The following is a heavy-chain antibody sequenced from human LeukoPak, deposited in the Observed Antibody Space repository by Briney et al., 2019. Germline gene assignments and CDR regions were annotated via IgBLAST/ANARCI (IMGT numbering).Heavy chain of an antibody. CDR3: AGEDIVVVPAAIHYYGMDV. CDR2: ISYDGSNK. V-gene: IGHV3-30*03. D-gene: IGHD2-2*01. Sequence: GRSLRLSCAASGFTFSSYGMHWVRQAPGKGLEWVAVISYDGSNKYYADSVKGRFTISRDNSKNTLYLQMNSLRAEDTAVYYCAGEDIVVVPAAIHYYGMDVWGKGTTVTGSS. J-gene: IGHJ6*04. CDR1: GFTFSSYG.